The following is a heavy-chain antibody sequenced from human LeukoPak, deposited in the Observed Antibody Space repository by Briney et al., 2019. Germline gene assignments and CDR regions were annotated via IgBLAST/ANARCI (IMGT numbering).Heavy chain of an antibody. CDR1: GGSISSYY. CDR3: VKSGGYGLIDY. CDR2: IYYTGST. Sequence: SETLSLTCTVSGGSISSYYLGWIRQPPGKGLEWIGNIYYTGSTYYNASLQSRVTISIDMSKNQFSLRLSSVTAADTAMYYCVKSGGYGLIDYWGQGTLVTVSS. D-gene: IGHD6-19*01. V-gene: IGHV4-59*04. J-gene: IGHJ4*02.